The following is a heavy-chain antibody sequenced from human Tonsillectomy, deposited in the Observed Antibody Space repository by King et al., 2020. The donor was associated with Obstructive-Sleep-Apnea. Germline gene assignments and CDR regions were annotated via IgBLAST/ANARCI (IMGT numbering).Heavy chain of an antibody. CDR1: GGSISSGDYY. Sequence: QLQESGPGLVKPSQTLSLTCTVSGGSISSGDYYWSWIRQPPGKGLEWIGYTYNSGSTSYNPSLKSRISTSVATPKNQFSLKLSSVTAADTAVYYCARGYCSSTSCYEGGGFDIWGQGTMVTVSS. CDR2: TYNSGST. CDR3: ARGYCSSTSCYEGGGFDI. D-gene: IGHD2-2*01. J-gene: IGHJ3*02. V-gene: IGHV4-30-4*01.